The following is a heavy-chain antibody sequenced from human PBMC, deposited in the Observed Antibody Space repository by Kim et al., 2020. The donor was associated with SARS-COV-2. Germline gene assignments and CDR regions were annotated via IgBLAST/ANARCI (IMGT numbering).Heavy chain of an antibody. CDR1: GFTFSSYE. J-gene: IGHJ4*02. Sequence: GGSLRLSCAASGFTFSSYEMNWVRQAPGKGLEWVSYISSSGSTIYYADSVKGRFTISRDNAKNSLYLQMNSLRAEDTAVYYCASSYYYDSSGSEFNDYWGQGTLVTVSS. CDR2: ISSSGSTI. D-gene: IGHD3-22*01. V-gene: IGHV3-48*03. CDR3: ASSYYYDSSGSEFNDY.